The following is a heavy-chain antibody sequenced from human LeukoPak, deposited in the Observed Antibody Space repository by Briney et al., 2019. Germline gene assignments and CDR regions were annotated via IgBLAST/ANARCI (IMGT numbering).Heavy chain of an antibody. V-gene: IGHV1-18*01. CDR2: ISGYNGNT. Sequence: ASVNVSCKASGYTFTRYGLSWVRQAPGQGLEWMGWISGYNGNTNYAQKLQGRVTMTTDTSTSTAYMELRSLRSDDTAVYYCGRDYYESADGMDVWGQGTTVTVSS. CDR1: GYTFTRYG. CDR3: GRDYYESADGMDV. J-gene: IGHJ6*02. D-gene: IGHD3-16*01.